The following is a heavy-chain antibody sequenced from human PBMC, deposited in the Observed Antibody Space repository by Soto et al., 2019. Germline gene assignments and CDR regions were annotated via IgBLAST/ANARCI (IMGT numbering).Heavy chain of an antibody. CDR3: AVVPFDWLFRGDY. D-gene: IGHD3-9*01. CDR2: ISGSGGST. CDR1: GFTFSSYA. Sequence: PGGSLRLSCAASGFTFSSYAMSWVRQAPGKGLEWVSAISGSGGSTYYADSVKGRFTISRDNSKNTLYLQMNSLRAEDTAVYYCAVVPFDWLFRGDYWGQGTLVTVSS. V-gene: IGHV3-23*01. J-gene: IGHJ4*02.